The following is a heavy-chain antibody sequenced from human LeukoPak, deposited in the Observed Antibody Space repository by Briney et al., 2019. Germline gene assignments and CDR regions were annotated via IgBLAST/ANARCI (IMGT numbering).Heavy chain of an antibody. CDR1: GFTFDDYA. V-gene: IGHV3-9*01. D-gene: IGHD4-23*01. CDR2: ISWNSGSI. J-gene: IGHJ4*02. CDR3: AKDTRTTVVTGCFDY. Sequence: GRSLRLSSAASGFTFDDYAMHWVRQAPGKGLEWVSGISWNSGSIGYADSVKGRFTISRDNAKNSLYLQMNSLRAEDTALYYCAKDTRTTVVTGCFDYWGQGTLVTVSS.